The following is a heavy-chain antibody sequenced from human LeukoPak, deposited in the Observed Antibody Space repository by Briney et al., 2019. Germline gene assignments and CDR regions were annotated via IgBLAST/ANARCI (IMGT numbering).Heavy chain of an antibody. CDR3: AREPLNRWFGEALIDP. D-gene: IGHD3-10*01. CDR1: GYTFTSYA. V-gene: IGHV1-3*01. J-gene: IGHJ5*02. CDR2: INAGNGNT. Sequence: ASVKVSCKASGYTFTSYAMHWVRQAPGQRLEWMGWINAGNGNTKYSQKFQGRITITRDTSASTAYMELSSLRSEDTAVYYCAREPLNRWFGEALIDPWGQGTLVTVSS.